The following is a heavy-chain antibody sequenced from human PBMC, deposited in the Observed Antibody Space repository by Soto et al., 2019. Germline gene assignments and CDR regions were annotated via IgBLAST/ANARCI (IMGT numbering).Heavy chain of an antibody. Sequence: SETLSLTCTVSGGSISSSSYYWGWIRQPPGKGLEWIGSIYYSGSTYYNPSLKSRVTISVDTSKNQFSLKLSSVTAADTAVYYCARGDSSSWPIDYWGQGTLVTVSS. J-gene: IGHJ4*02. D-gene: IGHD6-13*01. CDR1: GGSISSSSYY. CDR3: ARGDSSSWPIDY. V-gene: IGHV4-39*07. CDR2: IYYSGST.